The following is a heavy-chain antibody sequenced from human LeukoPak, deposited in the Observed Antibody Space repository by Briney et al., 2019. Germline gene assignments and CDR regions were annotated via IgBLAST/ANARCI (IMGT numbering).Heavy chain of an antibody. V-gene: IGHV1-18*04. J-gene: IGHJ5*02. CDR1: GYTFTSYG. D-gene: IGHD4-17*01. Sequence: ASVKVSCKASGYTFTSYGISWVRQAPGQGLEWMGWISAYNGNTNYAQKFQGRVTMTRDTSISTAYMELSRLRSDDTAVYYCARDSDYGDGFDPWGQGTLVTVSS. CDR3: ARDSDYGDGFDP. CDR2: ISAYNGNT.